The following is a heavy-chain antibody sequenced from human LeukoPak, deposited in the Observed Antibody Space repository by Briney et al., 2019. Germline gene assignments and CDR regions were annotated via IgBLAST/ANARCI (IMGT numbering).Heavy chain of an antibody. Sequence: SETLSLTCTVSGGSISSYYWSWIRQPAGKGLEWIGRIHTSGSTNYSPSLKSRVTMSVDTSKNQFSLKLSSVTAADTAVYYCARDRGRGYSYGPEREYYYYGMDVWGQGTTVTVSS. CDR2: IHTSGST. D-gene: IGHD5-18*01. J-gene: IGHJ6*02. CDR3: ARDRGRGYSYGPEREYYYYGMDV. V-gene: IGHV4-4*07. CDR1: GGSISSYY.